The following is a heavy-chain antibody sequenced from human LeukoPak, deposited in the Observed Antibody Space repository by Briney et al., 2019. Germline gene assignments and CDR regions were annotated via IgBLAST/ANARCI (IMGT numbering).Heavy chain of an antibody. CDR3: ARVYGDYPFHFDY. V-gene: IGHV1-2*02. J-gene: IGHJ4*02. Sequence: ASVKVSCKASGYTFTSYGISWVRQAPGQGLEWMGWINPNSGGTNYAQKFQGRVTMTRDTSISTAYMELSRLRSDDTAVYYCARVYGDYPFHFDYWGQGTLVTVSS. D-gene: IGHD4-17*01. CDR2: INPNSGGT. CDR1: GYTFTSYG.